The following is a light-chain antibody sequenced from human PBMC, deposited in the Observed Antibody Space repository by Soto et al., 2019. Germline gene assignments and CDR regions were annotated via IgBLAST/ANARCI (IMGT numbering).Light chain of an antibody. V-gene: IGLV2-8*01. J-gene: IGLJ3*02. CDR1: SSDVGGYNF. Sequence: QSALTQPPSASGSPGQSVTISCTGTSSDVGGYNFVSWYQQHPGKVPKPVIFEVSKRPSGVPDRFSGSKSGNTVSLTVSGLQAEDEADYYCSSFGGGNKVLFGGGTKLTVL. CDR2: EVS. CDR3: SSFGGGNKVL.